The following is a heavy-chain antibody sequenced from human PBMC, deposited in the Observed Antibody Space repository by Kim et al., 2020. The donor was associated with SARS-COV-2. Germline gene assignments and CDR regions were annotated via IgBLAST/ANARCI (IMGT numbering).Heavy chain of an antibody. Sequence: NPALKDRVTITVTTAKTQFSLKLSSVTAADTAVYYCARAEYSSSGWFDPWGQGTLVTVSS. V-gene: IGHV4-59*01. CDR3: ARAEYSSSGWFDP. J-gene: IGHJ5*02. D-gene: IGHD6-6*01.